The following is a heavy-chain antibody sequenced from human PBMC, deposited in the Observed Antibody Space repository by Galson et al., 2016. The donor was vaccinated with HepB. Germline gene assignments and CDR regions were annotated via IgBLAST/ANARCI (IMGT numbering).Heavy chain of an antibody. V-gene: IGHV1-69*13. Sequence: SVKVSCKASGGMFSRYAISWVRQAPGQGLEWMGGIIPMFGTADYAQKFQGRVTITADEFTSTAYLELNSLRSEDTAVYYCAKEGRYGDQYAGFDYWGQGTVVTVSS. CDR3: AKEGRYGDQYAGFDY. J-gene: IGHJ4*02. CDR1: GGMFSRYA. CDR2: IIPMFGTA. D-gene: IGHD4-17*01.